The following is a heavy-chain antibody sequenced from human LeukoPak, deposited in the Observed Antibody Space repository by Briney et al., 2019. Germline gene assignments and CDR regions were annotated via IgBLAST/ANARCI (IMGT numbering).Heavy chain of an antibody. J-gene: IGHJ4*02. CDR1: GGSFSGYY. V-gene: IGHV4-34*01. CDR2: INHSGST. CDR3: ARGKAAAGTFKYYFDY. D-gene: IGHD6-13*01. Sequence: SETLSLTCAVYGGSFSGYYWSWIRQPPGKGLEWIGEINHSGSTNYNPSLKSRVTISVDTSKNQFSLKLSSVTAADTAVYYCARGKAAAGTFKYYFDYWGQGTLVTVSS.